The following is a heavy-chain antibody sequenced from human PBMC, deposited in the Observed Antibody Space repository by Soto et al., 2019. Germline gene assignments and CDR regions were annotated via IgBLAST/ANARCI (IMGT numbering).Heavy chain of an antibody. CDR2: VYHSGST. J-gene: IGHJ4*02. CDR1: GGSISSHY. D-gene: IGHD4-17*01. Sequence: PSETLSLTCTVSGGSISSHYWTWIRQPPGKGLEWIGYVYHSGSTNYNPSLKSRLTISVDTSKNQFSLKLHSVTAADTAIYYCARIYGDYSNSDYWGQGTLVTVSS. CDR3: ARIYGDYSNSDY. V-gene: IGHV4-59*11.